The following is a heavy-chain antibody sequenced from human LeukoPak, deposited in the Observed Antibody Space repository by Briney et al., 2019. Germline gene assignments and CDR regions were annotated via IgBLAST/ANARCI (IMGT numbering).Heavy chain of an antibody. D-gene: IGHD6-19*01. CDR1: GFTFSSHA. CDR3: AKFGSGWYYGASDI. V-gene: IGHV3-23*01. Sequence: GESLRHSCAASGFTFSSHAMSWVRQAPGKGLEWVSGISSSGGSTYYADSVKGRFTISRDNSKNTLFLQMNSLRAEDTAVYYCAKFGSGWYYGASDIWGQGTMVTISS. J-gene: IGHJ3*02. CDR2: ISSSGGST.